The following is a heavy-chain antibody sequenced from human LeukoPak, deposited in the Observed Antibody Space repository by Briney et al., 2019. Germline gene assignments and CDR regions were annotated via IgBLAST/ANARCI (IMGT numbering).Heavy chain of an antibody. V-gene: IGHV3-21*01. CDR2: ISSRSGYI. D-gene: IGHD3-10*01. Sequence: GGSLRLSCAASGFTFSSYSMNWVRQAPGKGLEWVSSISSRSGYIYYADSVKGRFTISRDNAKNSLYLQMNSLRAEDTAVYYCARDFGRYYFDYWGQGTLVTVSS. CDR1: GFTFSSYS. CDR3: ARDFGRYYFDY. J-gene: IGHJ4*02.